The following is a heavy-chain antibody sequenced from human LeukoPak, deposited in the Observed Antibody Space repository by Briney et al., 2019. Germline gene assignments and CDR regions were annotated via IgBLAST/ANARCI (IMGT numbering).Heavy chain of an antibody. CDR3: ARDHGGNIVVVPAAMPFEDY. CDR2: IYSGGST. Sequence: GGSLRLFCAASGFTVSSNYMSWVRQAPGKGLEWVSVIYSGGSTYYADSVKGRFTISRDNSKNTLYLQMNSLRAEDTAVYYCARDHGGNIVVVPAAMPFEDYWGQGTLVTVSS. CDR1: GFTVSSNY. J-gene: IGHJ4*02. V-gene: IGHV3-66*01. D-gene: IGHD2-2*01.